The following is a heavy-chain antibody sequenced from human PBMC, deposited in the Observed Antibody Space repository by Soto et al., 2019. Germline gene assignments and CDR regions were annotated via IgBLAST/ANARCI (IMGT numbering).Heavy chain of an antibody. V-gene: IGHV2-5*02. CDR3: ARAQHGDYRAIFFWYFDL. CDR1: GFSLSASGFG. CDR2: IYWDDDK. D-gene: IGHD4-17*01. J-gene: IGHJ2*01. Sequence: VSGPTLVNPTQTLTLTCTLSGFSLSASGFGVGWIRQPPGKALEWLALIYWDDDKRYNPSLKTRLTITKGTSKDQVVLTMTNMDPVDTATYYCARAQHGDYRAIFFWYFDLWGRGTLVTVSS.